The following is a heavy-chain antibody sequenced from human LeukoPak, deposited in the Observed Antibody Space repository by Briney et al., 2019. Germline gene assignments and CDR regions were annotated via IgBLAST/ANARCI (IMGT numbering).Heavy chain of an antibody. CDR3: ARDFVNYYYYMDV. D-gene: IGHD3-3*01. CDR1: GYTLTELS. J-gene: IGHJ6*03. Sequence: ASVKVSCKVSGYTLTELSMHGVRQAPGKGLEWMGGFDPEDGETIYAQKFQGRVTMTEDTATDTAYMELNSLRSEDTAVYYCARDFVNYYYYMDVWGKGTTVTVSS. CDR2: FDPEDGET. V-gene: IGHV1-24*01.